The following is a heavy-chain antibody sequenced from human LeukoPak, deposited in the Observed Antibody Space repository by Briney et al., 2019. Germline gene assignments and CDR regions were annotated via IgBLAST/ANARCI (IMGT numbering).Heavy chain of an antibody. CDR1: GFTFSDYY. D-gene: IGHD6-19*01. CDR2: ISSSGGTI. Sequence: GGSLRLSCAASGFTFSDYYMSWIRQAPGKGLEWVSYISSSGGTIYYADSVKGRFTISRDNAKNSLYLQMDSLRAEDTAVYYCARDPHSSAYYDSWGQGTLVTVSS. J-gene: IGHJ5*01. V-gene: IGHV3-11*01. CDR3: ARDPHSSAYYDS.